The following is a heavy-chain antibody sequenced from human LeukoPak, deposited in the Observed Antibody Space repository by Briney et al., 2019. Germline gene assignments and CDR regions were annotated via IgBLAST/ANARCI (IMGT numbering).Heavy chain of an antibody. V-gene: IGHV4-4*07. CDR1: GGSISTYY. D-gene: IGHD6-13*01. CDR3: ASGGLISAAYWFDP. J-gene: IGHJ5*02. Sequence: SETLSLTCTVSGGSISTYYWSWIRQPAGKGLEWIGRVYPSGRTSYNPSLENRVTMSVDTSKKQFSLKLRSVTAADTAVYYCASGGLISAAYWFDPWGQGTLVTVSS. CDR2: VYPSGRT.